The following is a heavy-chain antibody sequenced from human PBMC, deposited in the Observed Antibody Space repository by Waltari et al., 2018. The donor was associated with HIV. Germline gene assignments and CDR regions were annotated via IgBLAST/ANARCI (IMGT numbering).Heavy chain of an antibody. CDR3: ARLAQLGGWFDP. Sequence: QLQLQESGPGLVKPSETLSLTCTVSGGPISSSSYYWGWIRQPPGKGLEWIGSIYYSGSTYYNPSLKSRVTISVDTSKNQFSLKLSSVTAADTAVYYCARLAQLGGWFDPWGQGTLVTVSS. CDR2: IYYSGST. CDR1: GGPISSSSYY. D-gene: IGHD6-6*01. V-gene: IGHV4-39*01. J-gene: IGHJ5*02.